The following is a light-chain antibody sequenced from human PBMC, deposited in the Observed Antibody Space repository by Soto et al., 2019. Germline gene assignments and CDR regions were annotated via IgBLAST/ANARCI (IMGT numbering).Light chain of an antibody. CDR1: ESVYSY. CDR2: GAS. V-gene: IGKV3-15*01. J-gene: IGKJ4*01. Sequence: EIVMTQSPATLSVSPGEGLNLSCRASESVYSYLAWYQQKPGQAPRLLIYGASTRATGIPARFSGSGSGTEFTLIISSLQSEDFSVYYCKKYNNWPLSFGGGTKVEI. CDR3: KKYNNWPLS.